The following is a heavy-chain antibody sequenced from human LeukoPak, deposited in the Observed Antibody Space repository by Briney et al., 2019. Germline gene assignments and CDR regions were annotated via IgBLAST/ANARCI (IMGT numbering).Heavy chain of an antibody. CDR3: ANSARDIVVVPAAIGGY. J-gene: IGHJ4*02. V-gene: IGHV3-23*01. CDR1: GFTFSSYA. Sequence: GGSLRLSCAASGFTFSSYAMSWVRQAPGKGLEWVSAISGSGGSTYYADSVKGRFTISRDNSKNTLYLQMNSLRAEDTAVYYCANSARDIVVVPAAIGGYWAQGTLVTVSS. CDR2: ISGSGGST. D-gene: IGHD2-2*02.